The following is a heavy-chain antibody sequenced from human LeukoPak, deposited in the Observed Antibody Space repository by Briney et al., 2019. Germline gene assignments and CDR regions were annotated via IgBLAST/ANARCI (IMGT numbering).Heavy chain of an antibody. CDR2: INSDGYSI. CDR1: GFTFSSYW. CDR3: ARWVATGGWFDP. J-gene: IGHJ5*02. V-gene: IGHV3-74*01. Sequence: RGSLRLSCAASGFTFSSYWVHWVRQAPGKGLVWVSRINSDGYSISYADSVKGRFTISRDNAKNTLYLQMNSLRAEDTAVYYCARWVATGGWFDPWGQGTLVTVSS. D-gene: IGHD4-11*01.